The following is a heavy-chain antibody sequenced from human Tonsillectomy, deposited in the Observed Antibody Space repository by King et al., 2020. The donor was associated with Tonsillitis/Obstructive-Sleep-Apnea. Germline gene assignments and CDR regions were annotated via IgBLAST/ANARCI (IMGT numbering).Heavy chain of an antibody. V-gene: IGHV4-59*01. D-gene: IGHD1-26*01. CDR3: ARALLVGATNFWFDP. CDR1: GGSISSYY. Sequence: VQLQQSGPGLVKPSETLSLTCTVSGGSISSYYWSWIRQPPGKGLEWIGYIYYSGSTNYNPSLKSRVTISVDTSKNQFSLKLSSVTAADTAVYYCARALLVGATNFWFDPWGQGTLVTVSS. J-gene: IGHJ5*02. CDR2: IYYSGST.